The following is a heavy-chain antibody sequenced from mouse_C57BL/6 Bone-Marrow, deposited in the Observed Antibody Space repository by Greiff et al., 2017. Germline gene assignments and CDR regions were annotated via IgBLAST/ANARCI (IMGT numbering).Heavy chain of an antibody. CDR2: IDPENGDT. J-gene: IGHJ2*01. CDR1: GFNIKDDY. CDR3: TTFTTVVAGFDY. D-gene: IGHD1-1*01. V-gene: IGHV14-4*01. Sequence: SGAELVRPGASVKLSCTASGFNIKDDYMHWVKQRPEQGLEWIGWIDPENGDTEYASKFQGKATITADTSSNTAYLQLSSLTSEDTAVYYCTTFTTVVAGFDYWGQGTTLTVSS.